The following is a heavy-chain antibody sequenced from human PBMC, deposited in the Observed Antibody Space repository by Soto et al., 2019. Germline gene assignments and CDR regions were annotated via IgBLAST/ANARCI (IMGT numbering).Heavy chain of an antibody. CDR2: ISPYSGNT. Sequence: QVQLVQSGDEVRKPGSSVKVSCKASGYIFVNYGIAWVRQAPGQGLEWMGWISPYSGNTHNASKVQGRLTMTTDTSTSTAYMDMGGMTSKDTAVYYCAMVDNYVTPSQQDVWGHGTKVTVSS. CDR1: GYIFVNYG. V-gene: IGHV1-18*01. D-gene: IGHD4-4*01. J-gene: IGHJ6*02. CDR3: AMVDNYVTPSQQDV.